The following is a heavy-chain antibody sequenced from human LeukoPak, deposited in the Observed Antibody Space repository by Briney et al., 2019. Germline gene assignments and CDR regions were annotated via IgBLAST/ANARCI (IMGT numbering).Heavy chain of an antibody. D-gene: IGHD1-20*01. V-gene: IGHV3-53*01. J-gene: IGHJ5*02. CDR1: GFNFGDYA. Sequence: SGGSLRLSCTASGFNFGDYAMSWVRQAPGKGLEWVSVIYGGGSTYYADSVKGRFAISRDNSKNTLYLQMNSLRAEDTAVYYCARVAGITGIRGFDPWGQGTLVTVSS. CDR3: ARVAGITGIRGFDP. CDR2: IYGGGST.